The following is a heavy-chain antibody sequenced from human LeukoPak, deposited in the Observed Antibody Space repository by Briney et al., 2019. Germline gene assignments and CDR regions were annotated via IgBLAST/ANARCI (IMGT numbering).Heavy chain of an antibody. V-gene: IGHV4-59*08. CDR3: ARHRAVAAVGAVHWFNP. Sequence: PSETLSLTCTVSGASITSYYWTWIRQPLKGLEWIGYYSGSTNYNPSLKSRVTISVDTSKSQFSLKLSSVTAADSAMYYCARHRAVAAVGAVHWFNPWGQGALVTVSS. CDR1: GASITSYY. J-gene: IGHJ5*02. D-gene: IGHD6-13*01. CDR2: YSGST.